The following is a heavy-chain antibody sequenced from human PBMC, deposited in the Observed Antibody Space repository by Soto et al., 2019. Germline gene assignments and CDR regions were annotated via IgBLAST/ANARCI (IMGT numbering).Heavy chain of an antibody. CDR3: VRTSLVVAAATREDY. D-gene: IGHD2-15*01. CDR1: GFTFSRYS. V-gene: IGHV3-48*01. Sequence: GGSLRLSCAASGFTFSRYSMNWVRQAPGKGLEWVSHITFNTNTIYYADSVKGRFTISRDNAKNSLYLLMNSLRVEDTAVYYCVRTSLVVAAATREDYWGQGTLVTVSS. CDR2: ITFNTNTI. J-gene: IGHJ4*02.